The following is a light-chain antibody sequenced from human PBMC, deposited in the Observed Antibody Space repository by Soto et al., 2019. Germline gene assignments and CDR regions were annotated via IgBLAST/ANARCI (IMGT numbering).Light chain of an antibody. Sequence: QSALTQPASVSGSPGQSITISCTGTSSDVGGYNYVSWYRQHPGKAPKLMIFEVSNRPSGVSLRFSGSKSANTASLTISGPPAEGEGNYYCRLNTSSRPVVFGGGTQLTVL. CDR1: SSDVGGYNY. V-gene: IGLV2-14*01. CDR3: RLNTSSRPVV. J-gene: IGLJ7*01. CDR2: EVS.